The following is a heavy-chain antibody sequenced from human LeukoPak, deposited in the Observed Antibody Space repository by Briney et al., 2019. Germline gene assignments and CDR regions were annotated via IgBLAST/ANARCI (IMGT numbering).Heavy chain of an antibody. D-gene: IGHD3-3*01. J-gene: IGHJ4*02. CDR3: ARHREGGFYDLWSGYYEY. V-gene: IGHV4-39*01. CDR1: GGSISSSSYY. CDR2: IYYSGST. Sequence: PSETLSLTCTVSGGSISSSSYYWGWIRQPPGKGLEWIGSIYYSGSTYYNPSLKSRVTISVDTSKNQFSLKLSSVTAADTAVYYCARHREGGFYDLWSGYYEYWGQGTLVTVSS.